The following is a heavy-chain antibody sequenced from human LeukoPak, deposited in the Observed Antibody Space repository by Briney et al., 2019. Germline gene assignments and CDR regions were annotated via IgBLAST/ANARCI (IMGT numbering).Heavy chain of an antibody. CDR2: IKSKTDGGTT. V-gene: IGHV3-15*01. CDR3: TTEPLLVCGGDCYEASWFDP. D-gene: IGHD2-21*02. J-gene: IGHJ5*02. CDR1: GFTFSNAW. Sequence: GGSLRLSCAASGFTFSNAWMSWVRQAPGKGLEWVGRIKSKTDGGTTDYAAPVKGRFTISRGDSKNTLYLQMNSLKTEDTAVYYCTTEPLLVCGGDCYEASWFDPWGQGTLVTVSS.